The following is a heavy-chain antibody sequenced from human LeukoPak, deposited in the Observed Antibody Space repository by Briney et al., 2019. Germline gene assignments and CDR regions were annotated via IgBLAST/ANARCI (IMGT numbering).Heavy chain of an antibody. CDR3: AKDEDYYDSI. J-gene: IGHJ3*02. D-gene: IGHD3-22*01. CDR2: ISGSGGST. CDR1: GFTFSSYG. V-gene: IGHV3-23*01. Sequence: PGGTLRLSCAASGFTFSSYGMSWVRQAPGKGLEWVSAISGSGGSTYYADSVKGRFTISRDNSKNTLYLQMNSLRAEDTAVYYCAKDEDYYDSIWGQGTMVTVSS.